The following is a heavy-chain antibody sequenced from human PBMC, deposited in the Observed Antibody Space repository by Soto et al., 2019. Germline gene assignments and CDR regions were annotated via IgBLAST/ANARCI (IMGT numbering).Heavy chain of an antibody. CDR3: VRGRQLLFRWLDP. CDR2: INHSGST. V-gene: IGHV4-34*01. D-gene: IGHD2-2*01. J-gene: IGHJ5*02. CDR1: GGSFSGYY. Sequence: SETLSLTCAVYGGSFSGYYWSWVRQPPGKGLEWIGEINHSGSTNYNPSLKSRVTISVDTSKNQFSLKLSSVTAADTAVYYCVRGRQLLFRWLDPWGQGTLVTVSS.